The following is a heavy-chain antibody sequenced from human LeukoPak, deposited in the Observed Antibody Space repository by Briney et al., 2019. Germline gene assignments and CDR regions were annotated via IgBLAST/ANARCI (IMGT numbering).Heavy chain of an antibody. CDR3: ARDVVEDIVVVPAANWFDP. D-gene: IGHD2-2*01. V-gene: IGHV1-69*13. J-gene: IGHJ5*02. Sequence: ASVKVSCKASGGTFSSYAISWVRQAPGQGLEWMGEIIPIFGTANYAQKFQGRVTITADESTSTAYMELSSLRSEDTAVYYCARDVVEDIVVVPAANWFDPWGQGTLVTVSS. CDR1: GGTFSSYA. CDR2: IIPIFGTA.